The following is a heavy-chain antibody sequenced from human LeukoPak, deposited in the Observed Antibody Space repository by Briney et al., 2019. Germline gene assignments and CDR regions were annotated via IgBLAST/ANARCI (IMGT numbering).Heavy chain of an antibody. J-gene: IGHJ4*02. CDR2: MYYSGST. D-gene: IGHD2-2*01. Sequence: PSETLSLTCTVSGGSISSYYWSWIRQPPGKGLEWIGYMYYSGSTNYNPSLKSRVTISVDTSKNQFSLKLSSVTAADTAVYYCASSHCSSTSCYGVLFDYWGQGTLVTVSS. CDR1: GGSISSYY. V-gene: IGHV4-59*12. CDR3: ASSHCSSTSCYGVLFDY.